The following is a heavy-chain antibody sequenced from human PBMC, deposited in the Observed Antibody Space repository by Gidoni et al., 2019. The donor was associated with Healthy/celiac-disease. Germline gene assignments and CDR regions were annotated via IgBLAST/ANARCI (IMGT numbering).Heavy chain of an antibody. J-gene: IGHJ6*03. Sequence: FTISRDNSKNTLYLQMNSLRAEDTAVYYCASYSTTVIPNYYMDVWGKGTTVTVSS. D-gene: IGHD4-4*01. CDR3: ASYSTTVIPNYYMDV. V-gene: IGHV3-23*01.